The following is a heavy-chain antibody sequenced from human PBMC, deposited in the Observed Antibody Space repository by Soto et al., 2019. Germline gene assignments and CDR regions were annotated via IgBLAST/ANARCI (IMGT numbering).Heavy chain of an antibody. CDR1: GFDFGDFS. D-gene: IGHD3-10*01. J-gene: IGHJ4*02. CDR2: IRSEPFGGTT. CDR3: SRDPRLPGP. V-gene: IGHV3-49*04. Sequence: GGSLRLSCTASGFDFGDFSISWVRQPPGKGLEWVGFIRSEPFGGTTDYAASVKGRFTITRDDSNSIAYLQMNNLKIEDTGVYFCSRDPRLPGPWGQGTLVTVSS.